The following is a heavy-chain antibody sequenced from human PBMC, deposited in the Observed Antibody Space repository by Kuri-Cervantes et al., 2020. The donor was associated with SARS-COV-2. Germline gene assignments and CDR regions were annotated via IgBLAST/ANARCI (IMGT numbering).Heavy chain of an antibody. Sequence: SETLSLTCTVSGDSFSSDDYYWGWIRQTPGKGLEWIGSIYYSGSTSYNPSLKSRVSISVDTSKNQFSLKLSSVTAADTAVYYCARKAYYYDSREAFDIWGQGTMVTVSS. V-gene: IGHV4-39*01. CDR2: IYYSGST. D-gene: IGHD3-22*01. CDR1: GDSFSSDDYY. J-gene: IGHJ3*02. CDR3: ARKAYYYDSREAFDI.